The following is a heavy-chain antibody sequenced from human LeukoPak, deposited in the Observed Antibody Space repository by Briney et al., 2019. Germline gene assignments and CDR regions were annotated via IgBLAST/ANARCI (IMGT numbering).Heavy chain of an antibody. V-gene: IGHV3-21*01. CDR1: GFTFSSYS. CDR3: ARIMCTSCYRINPEFYFDY. Sequence: GGSLRLSCAASGFTFSSYSMNWVRQAPGKGLEWVSSISSSSSYIYYADSVKGRFTISRDNAKNSLYLQMNSLRAEDTAVYYCARIMCTSCYRINPEFYFDYWGQGTLVTVSS. CDR2: ISSSSSYI. J-gene: IGHJ4*02. D-gene: IGHD2-2*01.